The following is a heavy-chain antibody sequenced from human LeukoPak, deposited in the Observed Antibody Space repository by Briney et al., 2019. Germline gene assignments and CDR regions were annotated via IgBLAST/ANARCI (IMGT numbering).Heavy chain of an antibody. D-gene: IGHD2-21*02. Sequence: GGSLRLSCAASGFIFNNYGMSWVRQATGKGLEWVSAIGTAGDTYYPGSVKGRFTISRENAKNSLYLQMNSLRAGDTAVYYCARRLAYCGGDCSDGMDVWGQGTTATVSS. CDR1: GFIFNNYG. V-gene: IGHV3-13*01. CDR2: IGTAGDT. CDR3: ARRLAYCGGDCSDGMDV. J-gene: IGHJ6*02.